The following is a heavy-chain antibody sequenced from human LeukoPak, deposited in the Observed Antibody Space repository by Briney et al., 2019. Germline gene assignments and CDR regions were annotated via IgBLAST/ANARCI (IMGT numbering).Heavy chain of an antibody. CDR3: ARNREGRLWFGEFVAFDI. Sequence: PSETLSLTCTVSGGSISSYYWSWIRQPPGKGLEWIGYIYYSGSTNYNPSLKSRVTISVDTSKNQFSLKLSSVTAADTAVYYCARNREGRLWFGEFVAFDIWGQGTMVTVSS. D-gene: IGHD3-10*01. V-gene: IGHV4-59*01. CDR2: IYYSGST. J-gene: IGHJ3*02. CDR1: GGSISSYY.